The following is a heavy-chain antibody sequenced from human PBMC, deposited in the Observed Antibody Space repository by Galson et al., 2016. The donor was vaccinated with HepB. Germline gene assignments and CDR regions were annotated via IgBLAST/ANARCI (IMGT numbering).Heavy chain of an antibody. J-gene: IGHJ4*02. V-gene: IGHV4-31*03. CDR2: IYYSGST. D-gene: IGHD3-22*01. CDR3: AYTYYYDSSGYSHFDN. CDR1: GGSISSDGYY. Sequence: LSLTCTVSGGSISSDGYYWSWIRQHPGKGLEWIGYIYYSGSTYYNRSLKSRVTISVDTSKNQFSLKLSSVTAADTAVYYCAYTYYYDSSGYSHFDNWGQGTLVTVSS.